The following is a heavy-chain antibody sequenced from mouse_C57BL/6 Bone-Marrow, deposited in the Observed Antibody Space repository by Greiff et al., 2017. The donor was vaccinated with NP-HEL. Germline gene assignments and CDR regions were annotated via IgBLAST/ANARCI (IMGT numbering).Heavy chain of an antibody. CDR1: GYTFTSYW. Sequence: VQVVESGAELAKPGASVKLSCKASGYTFTSYWMHWVKQRPGQGLEWIGYINPSSGYTKYNQKFKDKATLTADKSSSTAYMQLSSLTYEDSAVYYCARFGSSPNWYFDVWGTGTTVTVSS. CDR2: INPSSGYT. J-gene: IGHJ1*03. D-gene: IGHD1-1*01. V-gene: IGHV1-7*01. CDR3: ARFGSSPNWYFDV.